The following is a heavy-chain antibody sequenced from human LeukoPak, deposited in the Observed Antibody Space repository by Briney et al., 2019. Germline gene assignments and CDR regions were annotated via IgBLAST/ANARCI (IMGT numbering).Heavy chain of an antibody. CDR3: ARDLGGYSYYYMDV. Sequence: SETLSLTCTVSGGSISSYYWGWIRQPAGKGLEWIVRIYTSGGTNYNPSLKSRVTISVDKSRKQFSLQLSSVTAADTAVYYCARDLGGYSYYYMDVWGKGTTVTVSS. D-gene: IGHD3-16*01. CDR1: GGSISSYY. V-gene: IGHV4-4*07. J-gene: IGHJ6*03. CDR2: IYTSGGT.